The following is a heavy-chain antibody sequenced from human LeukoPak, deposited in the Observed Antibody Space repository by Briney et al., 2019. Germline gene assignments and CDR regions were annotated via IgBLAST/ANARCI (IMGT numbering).Heavy chain of an antibody. CDR1: GGSISSSYY. Sequence: SGTLSLTCAVSGGSISSSYYWSWIRQPPGKGLEWIGYIYYSGSTNYNPSLKSRVTISVDTSKNQFSLKLSSVTAADTAVYYCARDRGATGFDYRGQGTLVTVSS. V-gene: IGHV4-61*01. CDR2: IYYSGST. D-gene: IGHD5-12*01. CDR3: ARDRGATGFDY. J-gene: IGHJ4*02.